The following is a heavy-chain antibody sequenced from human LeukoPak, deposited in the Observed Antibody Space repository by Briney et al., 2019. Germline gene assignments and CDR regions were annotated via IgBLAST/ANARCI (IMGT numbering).Heavy chain of an antibody. D-gene: IGHD3-22*01. J-gene: IGHJ4*02. CDR3: TRDRPNYYGSDGHYYRRNGDY. CDR1: EFTFSIYA. Sequence: PGGSLRLSCAASEFTFSIYAMSWVRQAPGKGLEWVSSITSRGEGTWYAGSVKGRFTISRDNSKNTLYLQKNSPRAEDTAVHYCTRDRPNYYGSDGHYYRRNGDYWGQGTLVTVSS. CDR2: ITSRGEGT. V-gene: IGHV3-23*01.